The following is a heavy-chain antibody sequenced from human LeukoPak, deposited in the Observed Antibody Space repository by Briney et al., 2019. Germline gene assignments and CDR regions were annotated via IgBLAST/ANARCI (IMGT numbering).Heavy chain of an antibody. CDR2: INSDGSST. Sequence: GGSLRLSCAASGFTFSSYWMLWVRQAPGKGLVWVSRINSDGSSTSYADSVKGRFTISRDNAKNTLYLQMNSLRAEDTAVYYCARDQYALDYFEDWGQGTLVTVSS. J-gene: IGHJ4*02. CDR3: ARDQYALDYFED. V-gene: IGHV3-74*01. CDR1: GFTFSSYW. D-gene: IGHD3-16*01.